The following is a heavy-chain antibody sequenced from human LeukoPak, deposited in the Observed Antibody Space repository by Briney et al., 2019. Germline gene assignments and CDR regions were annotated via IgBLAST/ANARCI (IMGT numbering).Heavy chain of an antibody. D-gene: IGHD2-15*01. CDR1: GVTFNSYG. CDR2: ISYDGSNK. CDR3: EKDRAGYCSGGSCYRSDY. V-gene: IGHV3-30*18. Sequence: GGSLRLSCAASGVTFNSYGMHWVRQAPGKGLEWVSVISYDGSNKYYADSVKGRFTISRDNSKNTLYLQMNSLRAEDTAVYYCEKDRAGYCSGGSCYRSDYWGQGTLVTVSS. J-gene: IGHJ4*02.